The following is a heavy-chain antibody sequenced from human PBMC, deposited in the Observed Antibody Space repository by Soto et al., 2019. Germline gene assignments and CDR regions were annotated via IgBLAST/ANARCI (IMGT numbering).Heavy chain of an antibody. CDR2: IYTSGTT. D-gene: IGHD3-22*01. Sequence: SETLSLTCAGSGYSISSGYYWGWIRQPPGKGLEWIGRIYTSGTTNYNPSLRSRVTMSVDTSKNQFSLRLSSVTAADTAVYYCARALYSSGYYNGMDVWGQGTTVTVSS. CDR1: GYSISSGYY. CDR3: ARALYSSGYYNGMDV. V-gene: IGHV4-38-2*01. J-gene: IGHJ6*02.